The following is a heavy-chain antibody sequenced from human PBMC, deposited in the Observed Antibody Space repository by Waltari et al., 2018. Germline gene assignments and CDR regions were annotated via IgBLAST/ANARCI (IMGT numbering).Heavy chain of an antibody. Sequence: QVTLKESGPVLVKPTETLTLTCTVSGFSLSNARLGVSWIRQPPGKALEWLAHIFSNDEKSYSTSLKSRLTISKDTSKSQVVLTMTNMDPVDTATYYCARIPLYSSSWYGNWFDPWGQGTLVTVSS. J-gene: IGHJ5*02. CDR1: GFSLSNARLG. V-gene: IGHV2-26*01. CDR3: ARIPLYSSSWYGNWFDP. CDR2: IFSNDEK. D-gene: IGHD6-13*01.